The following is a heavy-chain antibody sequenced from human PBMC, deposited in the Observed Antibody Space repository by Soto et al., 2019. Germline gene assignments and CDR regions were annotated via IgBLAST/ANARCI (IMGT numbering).Heavy chain of an antibody. CDR3: ASHQSHSSSNVDP. J-gene: IGHJ5*02. Sequence: QLQLQESGPGPVKPSETLSLTCTVSGGSISSSSYYWGWIRQPPGKGLEWIGSIYYSGSTYYNPALKSRVTISINTSKNQFSMKLSSVTAADTAVYYCASHQSHSSSNVDPWGQGTLVTVSS. D-gene: IGHD6-13*01. CDR2: IYYSGST. V-gene: IGHV4-39*01. CDR1: GGSISSSSYY.